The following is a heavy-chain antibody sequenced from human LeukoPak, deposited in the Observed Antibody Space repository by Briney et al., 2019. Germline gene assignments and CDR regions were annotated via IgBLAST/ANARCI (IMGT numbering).Heavy chain of an antibody. Sequence: GASVNVSCKASGYTFTGYYMHWVRQAPGQGLEWMGWINPNSGGTNYAQKFQGRVTMTRDASISTAYMELSRLRSDDTAVYYCARETTVRSGYYSRVGWFDTWGQGTLVTVSS. CDR2: INPNSGGT. CDR3: ARETTVRSGYYSRVGWFDT. D-gene: IGHD3-22*01. V-gene: IGHV1-2*02. CDR1: GYTFTGYY. J-gene: IGHJ5*02.